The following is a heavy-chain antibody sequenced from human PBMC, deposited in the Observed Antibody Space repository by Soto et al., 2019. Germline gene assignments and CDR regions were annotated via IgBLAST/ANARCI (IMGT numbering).Heavy chain of an antibody. CDR2: INHSGST. CDR1: GGSFSDYY. CDR3: ARGRRQQLVRSQYNWFDP. J-gene: IGHJ5*02. V-gene: IGHV4-34*01. Sequence: QVQLQQWGAGLLKPSETLSLTCAVYGGSFSDYYRSWIRQPPGKGLEWIGEINHSGSTNYNPSFKSRVTISVDTSKNQFPLKLSSVTAADTAVYYCARGRRQQLVRSQYNWFDPWGQGTLVTVSS. D-gene: IGHD6-13*01.